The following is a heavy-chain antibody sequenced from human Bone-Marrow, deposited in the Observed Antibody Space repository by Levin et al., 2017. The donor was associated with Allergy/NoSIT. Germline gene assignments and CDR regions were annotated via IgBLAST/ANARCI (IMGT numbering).Heavy chain of an antibody. D-gene: IGHD3-16*01. CDR3: ARDGLYGVWGVRMDV. CDR2: VFYSGTT. Sequence: SETLSLTCNVSGGSMSSNSDFWAWIRRPPGKSLEWIGSVFYSGTTHYNPSLKSRVTISLDRSRNQVSLKVNSVTAADTAVYYCARDGLYGVWGVRMDVWGHGTMVIVS. V-gene: IGHV4-39*06. CDR1: GGSMSSNSDF. J-gene: IGHJ6*02.